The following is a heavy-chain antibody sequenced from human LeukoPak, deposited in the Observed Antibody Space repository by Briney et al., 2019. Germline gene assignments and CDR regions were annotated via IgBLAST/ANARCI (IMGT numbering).Heavy chain of an antibody. V-gene: IGHV1-18*01. CDR3: ARGMVHDY. CDR2: ISAFNGNT. D-gene: IGHD2-8*01. CDR1: GYIFTSYG. J-gene: IGHJ4*02. Sequence: ASVKVSCTTSGYIFTSYGISWVRQAPGQGLECVEWISAFNGNTNYAQKFQGRVTMTTDTSTRTAYMELRSLKSDDTAVYFCARGMVHDYWGQGTLITVSS.